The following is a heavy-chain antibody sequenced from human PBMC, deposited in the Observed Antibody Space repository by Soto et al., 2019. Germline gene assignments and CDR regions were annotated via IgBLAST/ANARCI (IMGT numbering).Heavy chain of an antibody. V-gene: IGHV4-4*02. J-gene: IGHJ5*02. D-gene: IGHD6-13*01. CDR1: GDSISGSNW. CDR2: IYHSGNT. Sequence: QVQLQESGPGLVKPSGTLSLTCAVSGDSISGSNWWSWVRQSPGKGLEWIGEIYHSGNTNYNPSLKGRATILVDKSKNQFSLRLNSVTAADTAVYYCVRVVWGVPAPGTSGWFDPWGQGTLVTVSS. CDR3: VRVVWGVPAPGTSGWFDP.